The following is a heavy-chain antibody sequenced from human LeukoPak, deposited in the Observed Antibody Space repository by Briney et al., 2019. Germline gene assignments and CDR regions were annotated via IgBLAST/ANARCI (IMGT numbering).Heavy chain of an antibody. V-gene: IGHV1-24*01. J-gene: IGHJ6*03. D-gene: IGHD3-3*01. CDR1: GSTLTDLS. CDR2: FDPEDGGT. CDR3: VTVDLFGDLYYFYMDV. Sequence: ASVKDSCKVSGSTLTDLSVHWVRQAPGGGLEWLGGFDPEDGGTLYTEKFKGRLTMTEDTSTDTAYMELTSLRSDDTAVYYCVTVDLFGDLYYFYMDVWGEGTTVTVSS.